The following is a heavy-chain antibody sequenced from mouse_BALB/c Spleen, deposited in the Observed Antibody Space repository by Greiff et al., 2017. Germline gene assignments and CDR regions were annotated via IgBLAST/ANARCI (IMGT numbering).Heavy chain of an antibody. V-gene: IGHV2-2*02. Sequence: VHLVESGPGLVQPSQSLSITCPVSGFSLTSYGVHWVRQSPGKGLEWLGVIWSGGSTDYNAAFISRLSISKDNSKSQVFFKMNSLQANDTAIYYCARTPIYYDYPFDYWGQGTTLTVAS. CDR1: GFSLTSYG. J-gene: IGHJ2*01. CDR2: IWSGGST. D-gene: IGHD2-4*01. CDR3: ARTPIYYDYPFDY.